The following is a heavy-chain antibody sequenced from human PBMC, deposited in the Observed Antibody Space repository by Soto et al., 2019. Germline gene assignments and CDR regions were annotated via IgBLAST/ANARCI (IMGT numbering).Heavy chain of an antibody. CDR2: ISGSGDNT. V-gene: IGHV3-23*01. D-gene: IGHD3-22*01. J-gene: IGHJ3*02. Sequence: GGSLRLSCAVSGFPFRSYAMSWVRQAPGKGLEWVSAISGSGDNTYLADSVKGRFTISRDNSKNTLYLQMNSLRAEDTAVHYCAKGGYYYDSSDSDALDIWGQGTMVTVSS. CDR1: GFPFRSYA. CDR3: AKGGYYYDSSDSDALDI.